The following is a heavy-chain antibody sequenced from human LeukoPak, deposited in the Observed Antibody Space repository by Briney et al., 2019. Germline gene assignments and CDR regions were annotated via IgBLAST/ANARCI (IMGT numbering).Heavy chain of an antibody. CDR3: ARDRRYYDSSGYDDAFDI. CDR2: IIPIFGTA. Sequence: SVKVSCKASGGTFSSYAISWVRQAPGQGLEWMGGIIPIFGTANYAQKFQGRVTITADESTSTGYMELSSLRSEDTAVYYCARDRRYYDSSGYDDAFDIWGQGTMVTVSS. D-gene: IGHD3-22*01. V-gene: IGHV1-69*13. J-gene: IGHJ3*02. CDR1: GGTFSSYA.